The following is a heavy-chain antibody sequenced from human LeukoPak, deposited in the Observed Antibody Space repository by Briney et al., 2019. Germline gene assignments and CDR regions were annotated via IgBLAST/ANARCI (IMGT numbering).Heavy chain of an antibody. CDR1: GFTFSSYG. Sequence: GGSLRLSCAASGFTFSSYGMHWVRQAPGKGLEWVAVISCDGSNKYYADSVKGRFTISRDNSKNTLYLQMNSLRAEDTAVYYCAKDRPWFDPWGQGTLVTVSS. V-gene: IGHV3-30*18. CDR2: ISCDGSNK. CDR3: AKDRPWFDP. J-gene: IGHJ5*02.